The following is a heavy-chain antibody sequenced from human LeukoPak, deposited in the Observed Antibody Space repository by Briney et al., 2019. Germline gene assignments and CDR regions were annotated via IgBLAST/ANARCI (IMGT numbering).Heavy chain of an antibody. CDR2: ISAYNGNT. Sequence: ASVKVSCKASGYTFTNYGISGVRQAPGQGLEWMGWISAYNGNTNYAQKLQGRVTMTTDTSTSTAYMELRSLRSDDTAVYYCARARLLRYYDWLLYHSNWFDPWGQGTLVTVSS. CDR1: GYTFTNYG. J-gene: IGHJ5*02. CDR3: ARARLLRYYDWLLYHSNWFDP. D-gene: IGHD3-9*01. V-gene: IGHV1-18*01.